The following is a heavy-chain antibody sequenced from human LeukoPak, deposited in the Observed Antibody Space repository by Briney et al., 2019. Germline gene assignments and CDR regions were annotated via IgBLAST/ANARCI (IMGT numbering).Heavy chain of an antibody. Sequence: GSSLRLFCAASGFTFSSYDMHWVRHAPGRGLVCVADMSYDGSHKYYADSVKGRLTISRDNSKNTQYLQMNSLRAEDTALYYCARGYDILTATVRFDSWGQGTLVTVSS. CDR1: GFTFSSYD. V-gene: IGHV3-30*04. D-gene: IGHD3-9*01. CDR2: MSYDGSHK. J-gene: IGHJ5*01. CDR3: ARGYDILTATVRFDS.